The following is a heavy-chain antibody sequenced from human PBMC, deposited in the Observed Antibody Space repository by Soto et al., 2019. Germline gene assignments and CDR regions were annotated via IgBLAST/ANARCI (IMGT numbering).Heavy chain of an antibody. Sequence: KPSETLSLTCTVSGGSISSSSYYWGWIRQPPGKGLEWIGSIYYSGSTYYNPSLKSRVTISVDTSKNQFSLKLSSVTAADTAVYYCARQMDLSNLAVTTIDYWGQGTLVTVSS. CDR3: ARQMDLSNLAVTTIDY. J-gene: IGHJ4*02. CDR1: GGSISSSSYY. V-gene: IGHV4-39*01. D-gene: IGHD4-17*01. CDR2: IYYSGST.